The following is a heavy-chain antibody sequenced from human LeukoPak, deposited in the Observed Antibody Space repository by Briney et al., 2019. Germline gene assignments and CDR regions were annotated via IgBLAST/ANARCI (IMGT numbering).Heavy chain of an antibody. D-gene: IGHD6-13*01. Sequence: PGGSLRLSCAASGFTFSSYWMSWVRQAPGKGLEWVANIKQDGSEKYYVDSVKGRFTISRGNAKNSLYLQMNSLRAEDTAVYYCARDAYSTYFVPDYWGQGTLVTVSS. CDR3: ARDAYSTYFVPDY. CDR2: IKQDGSEK. CDR1: GFTFSSYW. V-gene: IGHV3-7*01. J-gene: IGHJ4*02.